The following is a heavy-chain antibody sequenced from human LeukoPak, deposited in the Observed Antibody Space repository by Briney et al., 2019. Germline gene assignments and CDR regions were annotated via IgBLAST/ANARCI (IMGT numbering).Heavy chain of an antibody. Sequence: ASVKVSCKASGYTFTGYYMHWVRQPPGKGLEWMGWINPTSGDTNYLRKFQGRVIMTRDTSISTAYMELSRVRSDDTAVYYCARGDGDGPARRAFDIWGQGTMVTVSS. CDR2: INPTSGDT. V-gene: IGHV1-2*02. J-gene: IGHJ3*02. CDR3: ARGDGDGPARRAFDI. CDR1: GYTFTGYY. D-gene: IGHD7-27*01.